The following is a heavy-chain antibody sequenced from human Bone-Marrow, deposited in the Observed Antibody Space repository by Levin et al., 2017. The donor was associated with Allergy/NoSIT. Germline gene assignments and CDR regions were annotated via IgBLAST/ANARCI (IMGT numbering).Heavy chain of an antibody. CDR3: ARDPGYSSGWSPNIGYFDR. J-gene: IGHJ2*01. D-gene: IGHD6-19*01. V-gene: IGHV3-66*01. CDR2: IYSGGST. CDR1: GFTVSSNY. Sequence: GGSLRLSCAASGFTVSSNYMSWVRQAPGKGLEWVSVIYSGGSTYYADSVKGRFTISRDNSKNTLYLQMNSLRAEDTAVYYCARDPGYSSGWSPNIGYFDRWGRGTLVTVSS.